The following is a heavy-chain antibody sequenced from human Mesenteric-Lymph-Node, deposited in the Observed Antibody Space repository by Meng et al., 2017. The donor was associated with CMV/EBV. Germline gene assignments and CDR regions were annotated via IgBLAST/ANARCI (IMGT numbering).Heavy chain of an antibody. J-gene: IGHJ4*02. V-gene: IGHV4-34*01. Sequence: SLTCAVYGGSFSGYYWNWIRQPPGKGLEWIGEINHSGSTNYNPSLKSRVTMSVDTSKNQFSLKLNSMTAADTAVYYCARARKKMVYAYWSQGTLVTVSS. CDR3: ARARKKMVYAY. CDR2: INHSGST. D-gene: IGHD2-8*01. CDR1: GGSFSGYY.